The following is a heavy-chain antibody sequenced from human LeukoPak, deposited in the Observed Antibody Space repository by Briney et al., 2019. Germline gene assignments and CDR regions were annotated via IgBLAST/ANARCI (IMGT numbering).Heavy chain of an antibody. Sequence: GGSLRLSCTASGFTFSSYSMNWVRQAPGEGLEWISYISSSSSIIYYADSVKGRFTISRDNAKNSLYLQMNSLRAEDTAVYYCARDQSGKQQLVQSDALDIWGQWTMVTVSS. CDR2: ISSSSSII. CDR1: GFTFSSYS. J-gene: IGHJ3*02. V-gene: IGHV3-48*04. D-gene: IGHD6-13*01. CDR3: ARDQSGKQQLVQSDALDI.